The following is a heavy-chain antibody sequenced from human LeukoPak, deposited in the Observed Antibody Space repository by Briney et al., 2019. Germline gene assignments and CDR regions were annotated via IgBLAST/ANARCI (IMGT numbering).Heavy chain of an antibody. CDR1: GFTFSSYS. CDR2: ISYDGSNK. CDR3: ARVLYSSSWSDY. J-gene: IGHJ4*02. D-gene: IGHD6-13*01. V-gene: IGHV3-30*03. Sequence: GGSLRLSCAASGFTFSSYSMNWVRQAPGRGLEWVAVISYDGSNKYYADSVKGRFTISRDNSKNTLYLQMNSLRAEDTAVYYCARVLYSSSWSDYWGQGTLVTVSS.